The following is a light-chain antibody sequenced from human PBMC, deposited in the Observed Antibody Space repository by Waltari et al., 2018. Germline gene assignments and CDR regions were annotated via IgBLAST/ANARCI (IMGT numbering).Light chain of an antibody. CDR1: QSISAY. CDR2: ATS. Sequence: DIQMTSSPSSLSASVGDRVTITCRASQSISAYLNWYQQKPGKAPNLLIYATSSLQSGVPSRFSGSGSGTDFTLTISSLQPEDFATYFCQQTYFTVETFGPGTKVDIK. V-gene: IGKV1-39*01. J-gene: IGKJ3*01. CDR3: QQTYFTVET.